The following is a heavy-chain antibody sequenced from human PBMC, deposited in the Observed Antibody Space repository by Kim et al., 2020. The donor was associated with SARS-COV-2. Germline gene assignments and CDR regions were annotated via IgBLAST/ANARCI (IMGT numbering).Heavy chain of an antibody. Sequence: SETLSLTCTVSGGSISSGGYYWSWIRQHPGKGLEWIGYIYYSGSTYYNPSLKSRVTISVDTSNNQFSLKLSSVTAADTAVYYCARGSGITIFGVVMIDAFDIWGQGTMDTVSS. J-gene: IGHJ3*02. V-gene: IGHV4-31*03. CDR1: GGSISSGGYY. CDR2: IYYSGST. CDR3: ARGSGITIFGVVMIDAFDI. D-gene: IGHD3-3*01.